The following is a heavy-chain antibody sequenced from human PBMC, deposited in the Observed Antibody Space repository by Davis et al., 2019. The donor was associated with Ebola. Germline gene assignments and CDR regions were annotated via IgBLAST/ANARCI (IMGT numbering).Heavy chain of an antibody. V-gene: IGHV1-46*03. CDR1: GYTLTELS. D-gene: IGHD4-17*01. Sequence: AASVKVSCKVSGYTLTELSMHWVRQAPGQGLEWMGMINPNDGRTIYAQKFQGRVTVTRDTSTSTVYMELSSLRSEDTAVYYCASSYTVTTPWRFDYWGQGTLVTVSS. CDR2: INPNDGRT. CDR3: ASSYTVTTPWRFDY. J-gene: IGHJ4*02.